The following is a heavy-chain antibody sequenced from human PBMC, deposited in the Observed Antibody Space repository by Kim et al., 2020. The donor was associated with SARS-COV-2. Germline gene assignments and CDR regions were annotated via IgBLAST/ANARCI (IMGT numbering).Heavy chain of an antibody. V-gene: IGHV4-39*01. CDR3: ARHSADIVALDY. J-gene: IGHJ4*02. D-gene: IGHD2-21*01. Sequence: CNPSLKSRVTISVDTSKNQFSLKLSSVTAADTAVYYCARHSADIVALDYWGQGTLVTVSS.